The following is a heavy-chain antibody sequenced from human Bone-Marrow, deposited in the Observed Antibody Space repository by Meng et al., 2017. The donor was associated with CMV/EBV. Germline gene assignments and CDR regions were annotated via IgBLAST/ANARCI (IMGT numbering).Heavy chain of an antibody. D-gene: IGHD1-26*01. Sequence: SETLSLTCTVSGGSISSSSYYWGWIRQPPGKGLEWIGSIYYSGSTYYNPSLKSRVTISVDTSKNQFSLKLSSVTAADTAVYYCARVGQWELLDYWGQGTLVTV. CDR2: IYYSGST. V-gene: IGHV4-39*01. J-gene: IGHJ4*02. CDR1: GGSISSSSYY. CDR3: ARVGQWELLDY.